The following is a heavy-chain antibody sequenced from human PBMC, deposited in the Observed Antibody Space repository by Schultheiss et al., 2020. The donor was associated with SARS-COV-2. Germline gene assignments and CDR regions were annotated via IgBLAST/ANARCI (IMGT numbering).Heavy chain of an antibody. CDR1: GGSFSGYY. CDR2: INHSGST. D-gene: IGHD1-26*01. J-gene: IGHJ4*02. CDR3: ARVNGTLSGSYEGYFDY. Sequence: SQTLSLTCAVYGGSFSGYYWSWIRQPPGKGLEWIGEINHSGSTNYNPSLKSRVTISVDTSKNQFSLKLSSVTAADTAVYYCARVNGTLSGSYEGYFDYWGQGTLVTVSS. V-gene: IGHV4-34*01.